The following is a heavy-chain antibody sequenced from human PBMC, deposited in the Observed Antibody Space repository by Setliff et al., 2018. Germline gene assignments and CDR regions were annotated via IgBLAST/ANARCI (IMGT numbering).Heavy chain of an antibody. J-gene: IGHJ6*03. CDR1: GGTFSSYG. V-gene: IGHV1-69*05. CDR3: AREGVDTRSSTDYRYYMDL. Sequence: GASVKVSCKASGGTFSSYGISWVRQAPGQGLKWLGGTIPNFGTTNYAHEFQGRVTIITDESTSTAYMELSSLRFEDTAVYYCAREGVDTRSSTDYRYYMDLWGKGTTVTVSS. D-gene: IGHD5-18*01. CDR2: TIPNFGTT.